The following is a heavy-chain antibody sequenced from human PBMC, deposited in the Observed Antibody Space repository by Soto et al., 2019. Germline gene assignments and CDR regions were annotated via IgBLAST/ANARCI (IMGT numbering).Heavy chain of an antibody. Sequence: PSETLSLTCTVSGGSIISDYWSWIRQPPGKGLEWIGYIYYSGSTNYNPSLKSRVTISVDTSKKQFSLKLSSVTAADTAVYYCARRGSFGSYSYAFDIWGQGTMVTVSS. CDR3: ARRGSFGSYSYAFDI. D-gene: IGHD1-26*01. CDR1: GGSIISDY. CDR2: IYYSGST. J-gene: IGHJ3*02. V-gene: IGHV4-59*08.